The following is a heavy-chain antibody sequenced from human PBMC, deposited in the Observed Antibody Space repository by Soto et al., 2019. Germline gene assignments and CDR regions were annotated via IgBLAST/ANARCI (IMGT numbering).Heavy chain of an antibody. V-gene: IGHV3-23*01. CDR3: ARDQGITTFGVYSMYYYGMDV. Sequence: PGGSLRLSCAASGFTFDSYVMNWVRQAPGKGLEWVSVITSGGSTYYADSVKGRFTISRDNSKNTLYLQMNSLRAEDTAVYYCARDQGITTFGVYSMYYYGMDVWGQGTTVTVSS. J-gene: IGHJ6*02. CDR2: ITSGGST. D-gene: IGHD3-3*01. CDR1: GFTFDSYV.